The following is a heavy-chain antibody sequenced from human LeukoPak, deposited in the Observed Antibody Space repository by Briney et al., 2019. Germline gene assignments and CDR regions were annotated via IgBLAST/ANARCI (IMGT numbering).Heavy chain of an antibody. D-gene: IGHD4-17*01. J-gene: IGHJ4*02. V-gene: IGHV3-30*03. CDR2: ISYVGANK. CDR3: ARAPGVFYGDYYFDY. Sequence: GGSLRLSCAASGFTFSSYGMHWVRQAPGKGLEWVAFISYVGANKYYADSVKGRFTISRDNAKNSLYLQMNSLRAEDTAVYYCARAPGVFYGDYYFDYWGQGTLVTVSS. CDR1: GFTFSSYG.